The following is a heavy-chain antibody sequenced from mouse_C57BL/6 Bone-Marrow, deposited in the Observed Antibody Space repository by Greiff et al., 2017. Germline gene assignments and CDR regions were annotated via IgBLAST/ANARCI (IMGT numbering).Heavy chain of an antibody. D-gene: IGHD2-4*01. CDR2: ISYDGSN. J-gene: IGHJ3*01. Sequence: EVKLMESGPGLVKPSQSLSLTCSVTGYSITSGYYWNWIRQFPGNKLEWMGYISYDGSNNYNPSLKNRISITRDTSKNQFFLKLNSVTTEDTATYYCARRTYYDYDLGAWFAYWGQGTQVTVSA. CDR3: ARRTYYDYDLGAWFAY. V-gene: IGHV3-6*01. CDR1: GYSITSGYY.